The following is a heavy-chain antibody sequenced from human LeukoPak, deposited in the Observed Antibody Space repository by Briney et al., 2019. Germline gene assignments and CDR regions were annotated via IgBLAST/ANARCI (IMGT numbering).Heavy chain of an antibody. J-gene: IGHJ4*02. V-gene: IGHV4-34*01. CDR2: INHSGST. Sequence: GSLRLSCAASGFTFSSYWMSWVRQAPGKGLEWIGEINHSGSTNYNPSLKSRVTISVDTSKNQFSLKLSSVTAADTAVYYRARRSPSSRGNDYWGQGTLVTVSS. D-gene: IGHD2-2*01. CDR3: ARRSPSSRGNDY. CDR1: GFTFSSYW.